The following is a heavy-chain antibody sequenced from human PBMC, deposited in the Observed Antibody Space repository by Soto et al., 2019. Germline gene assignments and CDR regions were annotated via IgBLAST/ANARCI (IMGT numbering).Heavy chain of an antibody. J-gene: IGHJ4*02. CDR1: GYIFTTYG. Sequence: QVHLVQSGAEVKEPGASVKVSCKGSGYIFTTYGITWVRQAPGQGLEWMGWISAHNGNTNYAQKLQGRVTVTRDTSTSTAYMELRNLRSDDTAVYYCATGRYGDYWGQGALVTVSS. CDR3: ATGRYGDY. CDR2: ISAHNGNT. V-gene: IGHV1-18*01. D-gene: IGHD1-1*01.